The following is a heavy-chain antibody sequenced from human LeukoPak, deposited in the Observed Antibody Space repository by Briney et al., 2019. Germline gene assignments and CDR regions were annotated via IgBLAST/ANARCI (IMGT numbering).Heavy chain of an antibody. Sequence: SETLSLTCTISGGSISSGGYSWSWIRQHPGKGLEWIGYIYYSGSTYYNPSLKSRVTISVDTSKNHFSLKLSSVTAADTAVYYCARDRDSSGYLYWGQGTLVTVSS. J-gene: IGHJ4*02. D-gene: IGHD3-22*01. V-gene: IGHV4-31*03. CDR1: GGSISSGGYS. CDR3: ARDRDSSGYLY. CDR2: IYYSGST.